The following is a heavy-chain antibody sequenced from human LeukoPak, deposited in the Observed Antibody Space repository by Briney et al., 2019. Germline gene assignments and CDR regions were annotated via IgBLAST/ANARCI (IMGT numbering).Heavy chain of an antibody. D-gene: IGHD3-22*01. CDR1: GFTFSGSA. CDR3: SHYDSSGYPY. Sequence: PGGSLRLSCAASGFTFSGSAMHWVRQASGKGLEWVGRIRSKANSYATAYAASVKGRFTISRDDSKNTAYLQMNSLKTEDTAVYYCSHYDSSGYPYWGQGTLVTVSS. CDR2: IRSKANSYAT. J-gene: IGHJ4*02. V-gene: IGHV3-73*01.